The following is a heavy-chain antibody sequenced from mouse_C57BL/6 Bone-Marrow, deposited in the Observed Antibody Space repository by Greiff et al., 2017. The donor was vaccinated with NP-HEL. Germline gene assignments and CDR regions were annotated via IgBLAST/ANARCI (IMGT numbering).Heavy chain of an antibody. CDR1: GFSLTSYG. J-gene: IGHJ3*01. CDR2: IWRGGST. V-gene: IGHV2-5*01. D-gene: IGHD1-1*01. Sequence: QVQLQQSGPGLVQPSQSLSITCTVSGFSLTSYGVHWVRQSPGKGLEWLGVIWRGGSTDYNAAFMSRLSITKDNSKSQVFFKMNSLQADDTAIYYCAKNSHYYGSSYGFAYWGQGTLVTVSA. CDR3: AKNSHYYGSSYGFAY.